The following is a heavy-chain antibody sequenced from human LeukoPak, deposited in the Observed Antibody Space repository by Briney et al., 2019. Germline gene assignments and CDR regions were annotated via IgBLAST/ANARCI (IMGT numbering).Heavy chain of an antibody. Sequence: GGSLRLSCAASGFTFSSYWVSWVRPAAGRGREWVANIKQDGSEKYYVDSVKGRFTISRDNAKNSLYLQMNSLRAEDTAVYYCAREMGSPPYYFDYWGQGTLVTVSS. CDR3: AREMGSPPYYFDY. CDR2: IKQDGSEK. J-gene: IGHJ4*02. D-gene: IGHD2-15*01. CDR1: GFTFSSYW. V-gene: IGHV3-7*01.